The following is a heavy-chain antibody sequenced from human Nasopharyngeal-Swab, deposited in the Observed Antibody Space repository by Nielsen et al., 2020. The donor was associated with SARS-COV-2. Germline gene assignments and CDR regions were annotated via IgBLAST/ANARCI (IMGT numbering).Heavy chain of an antibody. CDR3: ARDAPAHYGAFY. CDR1: GFTFSSFG. V-gene: IGHV3-30*03. CDR2: IAHDASNE. D-gene: IGHD4-17*01. J-gene: IGHJ4*02. Sequence: GGSLRLPCAASGFTFSSFGMHWVRQAPGKGLEWVGLIAHDASNEYYGDSVKGRFSISRDSPKNTLYLQMDSLRGEDTAVYYCARDAPAHYGAFYWGRGTLVTVSS.